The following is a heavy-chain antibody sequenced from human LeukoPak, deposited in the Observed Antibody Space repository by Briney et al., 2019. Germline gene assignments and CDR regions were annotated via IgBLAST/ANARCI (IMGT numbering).Heavy chain of an antibody. CDR1: GFSLSTSGVG. CDR3: AHRLSHDYFDY. V-gene: IGHV2-5*01. Sequence: SGPTLVKPTQTLTLTCTFSGFSLSTSGVGVGWIRQPPGKALEWLVVIYGNDDKRYSPSLKSRLTITKDTSTNQVVLTMTNMDPVDTATYYCAHRLSHDYFDYWGQGSLVTVSS. D-gene: IGHD2/OR15-2a*01. J-gene: IGHJ4*02. CDR2: IYGNDDK.